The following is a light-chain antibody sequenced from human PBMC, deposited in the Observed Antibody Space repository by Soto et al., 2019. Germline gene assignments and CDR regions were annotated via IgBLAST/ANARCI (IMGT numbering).Light chain of an antibody. V-gene: IGKV3-11*01. J-gene: IGKJ5*01. CDR1: QSVGNN. Sequence: EIVLTQSPGTLSLSPGERATLSCRASQSVGNNLAWYQQKPGQAPRLLIFDASQRATGIPARFRGSGSGTDFTLSIGSLEPEDFAVYYCQQGSNWPITFGQGTRLEIK. CDR2: DAS. CDR3: QQGSNWPIT.